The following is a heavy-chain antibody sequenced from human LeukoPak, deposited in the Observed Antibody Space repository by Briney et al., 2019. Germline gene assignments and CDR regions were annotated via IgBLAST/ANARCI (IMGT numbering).Heavy chain of an antibody. J-gene: IGHJ4*02. D-gene: IGHD1-26*01. V-gene: IGHV4-39*01. Sequence: SETLSLTCTVSGGSISGNSYYWGWIRQPPGKGLERIVSMCYSGSTYYNPSLKSRVTVSVDTSKNQFSLKLSSVTSTDTAVYYCATIVGSTKVDDWGQGTLVTVSS. CDR3: ATIVGSTKVDD. CDR1: GGSISGNSYY. CDR2: MCYSGST.